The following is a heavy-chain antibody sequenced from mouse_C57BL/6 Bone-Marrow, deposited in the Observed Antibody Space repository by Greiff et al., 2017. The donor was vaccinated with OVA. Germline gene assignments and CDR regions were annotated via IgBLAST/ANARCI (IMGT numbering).Heavy chain of an antibody. J-gene: IGHJ3*01. V-gene: IGHV1-81*01. CDR2: IYPRSGNT. D-gene: IGHD2-5*01. Sequence: QVQLQQSGAELARPGASVKLSCKASGYTFTSYGISWVKQRTGQGLEWIGEIYPRSGNTYYNEKFKGKATLTADKSSSTAYMELRSLTSEDSAVDFDDRSNYSNYGMDYWGQGTLVTVSA. CDR1: GYTFTSYG. CDR3: DRSNYSNYGMDY.